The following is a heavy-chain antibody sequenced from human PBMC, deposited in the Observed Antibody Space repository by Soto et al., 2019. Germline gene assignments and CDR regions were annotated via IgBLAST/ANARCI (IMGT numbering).Heavy chain of an antibody. CDR3: ATYGGDTGRFDF. Sequence: PSETLSLTCTVSGASMRSTRCYWTWIRQPPGKGLGWIGSGTTYDNPSLRSRVTISVDTSKEQFSLKLSSVTAADTAVYYCATYGGDTGRFDFWGHVTLVTVSS. CDR2: SGTT. V-gene: IGHV4-39*01. J-gene: IGHJ4*01. D-gene: IGHD4-17*01. CDR1: GASMRSTRCY.